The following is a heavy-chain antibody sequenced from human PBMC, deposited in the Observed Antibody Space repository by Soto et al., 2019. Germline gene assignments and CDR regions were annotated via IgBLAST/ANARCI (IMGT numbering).Heavy chain of an antibody. CDR3: TRDASRDSSARGWFDP. V-gene: IGHV3-21*01. J-gene: IGHJ5*02. CDR1: GFTFRSFS. D-gene: IGHD6-13*01. Sequence: PGGSLRLSCAASGFTFRSFSMNWVRQAPGKGLEWVSTISSNSAYIYYTDALRGRFTISRDNAKNSLHLQMNSLRAEDTAVYYCTRDASRDSSARGWFDPWGPGTPVTVPS. CDR2: ISSNSAYI.